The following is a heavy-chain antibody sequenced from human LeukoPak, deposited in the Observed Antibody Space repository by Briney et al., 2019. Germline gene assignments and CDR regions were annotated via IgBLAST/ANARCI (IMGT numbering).Heavy chain of an antibody. Sequence: GGSLRLSCVASGITFSGSGMHWVRQAPGKGLEWVAFIQYDESSKYYADSVKGRFTISRDNSKNTVYLQMYSLRGEDTAAYYCAREGGRVVIGTFDHWGQGTLVTVS. CDR2: IQYDESSK. CDR1: GITFSGSG. CDR3: AREGGRVVIGTFDH. D-gene: IGHD1/OR15-1a*01. V-gene: IGHV3-30*02. J-gene: IGHJ4*02.